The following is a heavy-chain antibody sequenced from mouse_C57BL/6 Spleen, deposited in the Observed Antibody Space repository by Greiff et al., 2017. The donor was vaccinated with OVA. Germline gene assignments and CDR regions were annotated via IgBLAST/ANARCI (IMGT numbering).Heavy chain of an antibody. CDR1: GYTFTDYE. CDR3: TRYPGSSYDY. CDR2: IDPETGGT. V-gene: IGHV1-15*01. D-gene: IGHD1-1*01. J-gene: IGHJ2*01. Sequence: VKLQESGAELVRPGASVTLSCKASGYTFTDYEMHWVKQTPVHGLEWIGAIDPETGGTAYNQKFKGKAILTADKSSSTAYMELRSLTSEDSAVYYCTRYPGSSYDYWGQGTTLTVSS.